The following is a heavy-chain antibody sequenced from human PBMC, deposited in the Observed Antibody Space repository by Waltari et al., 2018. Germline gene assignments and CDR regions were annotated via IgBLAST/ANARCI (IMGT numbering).Heavy chain of an antibody. Sequence: EVQLVESGGGLVQPGGSLRLSCAASGFTFSSSAMSGVRQAPGKGLEWVSAISGSGGSTYYADSVKGRFTISRDNSKNTLYLQMNSLRAEDTAVYYCAKPIAVAGTFDYWGQGTLVTVSS. D-gene: IGHD6-19*01. CDR3: AKPIAVAGTFDY. CDR2: ISGSGGST. J-gene: IGHJ4*02. V-gene: IGHV3-23*04. CDR1: GFTFSSSA.